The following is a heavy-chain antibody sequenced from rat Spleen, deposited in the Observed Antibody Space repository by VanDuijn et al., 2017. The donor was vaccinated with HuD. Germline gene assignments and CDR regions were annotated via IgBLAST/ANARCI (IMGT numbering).Heavy chain of an antibody. CDR1: GFTFRDYG. V-gene: IGHV5S14*01. D-gene: IGHD2-2*01. Sequence: EVQLVESGGGLVQPGRSLKLSCAASGFTFRDYGMAWVRQTPTKGLEWVASITTGGDNTYYRDSVKGRFSISRDNAKNTQYLQMDSLRSEDTATYYCARAGYLRDWYFDFWGPGTMVTVSS. CDR3: ARAGYLRDWYFDF. J-gene: IGHJ1*01. CDR2: ITTGGDNT.